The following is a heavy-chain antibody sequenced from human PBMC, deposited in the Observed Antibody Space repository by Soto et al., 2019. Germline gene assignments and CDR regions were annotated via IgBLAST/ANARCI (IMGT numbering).Heavy chain of an antibody. CDR3: ASANYGDGDY. V-gene: IGHV1-18*01. CDR2: INAYNGDT. CDR1: GYTFPSST. J-gene: IGHJ4*02. D-gene: IGHD4-17*01. Sequence: QVELVQSGAEVKKPGASVKVSCKASGYTFPSSTISWLRQAPGQGLEWMGWINAYNGDTKYAHRLQGRVTMTTDRPTNTAYLELASLTSDDTAIYYCASANYGDGDYWGQGTVVTVSS.